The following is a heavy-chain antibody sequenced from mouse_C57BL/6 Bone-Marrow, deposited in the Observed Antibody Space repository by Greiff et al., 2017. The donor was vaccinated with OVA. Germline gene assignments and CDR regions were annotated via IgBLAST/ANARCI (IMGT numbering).Heavy chain of an antibody. D-gene: IGHD2-3*01. CDR2: IDPENGDT. CDR3: TTYDGYYPWFAY. CDR1: GFNIKDDY. J-gene: IGHJ3*01. V-gene: IGHV14-4*01. Sequence: EVQLQQSGAELVRPGASVKLSCTASGFNIKDDYMHWVKQRPEQGLEWIGWIDPENGDTEYASKFQGKATITADTSSNTAYLQLSSLTSEDTAVYYCTTYDGYYPWFAYWGQGTLVTVSA.